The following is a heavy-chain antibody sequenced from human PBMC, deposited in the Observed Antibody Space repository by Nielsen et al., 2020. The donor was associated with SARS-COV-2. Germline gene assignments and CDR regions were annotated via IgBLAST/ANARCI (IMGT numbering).Heavy chain of an antibody. CDR2: IYYSGST. J-gene: IGHJ6*02. Sequence: SETLSLTCTVSGGSISSGGYYWSWIRQHPGKGLEWIGYIYYSGSTYYNPSLKSRVTISVDTSKNQLSLKLSSVTAADTAVYYCASSRERWLALYYYYGMDVWGQGTTVTVSS. CDR3: ASSRERWLALYYYYGMDV. D-gene: IGHD5-24*01. CDR1: GGSISSGGYY. V-gene: IGHV4-31*03.